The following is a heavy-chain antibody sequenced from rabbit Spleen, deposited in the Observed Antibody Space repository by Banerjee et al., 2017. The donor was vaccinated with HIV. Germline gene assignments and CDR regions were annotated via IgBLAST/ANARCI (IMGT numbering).Heavy chain of an antibody. CDR3: ARDAAGREDFNL. CDR2: IVGGSSGST. D-gene: IGHD4-2*01. CDR1: GFSFSNNYW. Sequence: QEQLEESGGDLVKPEGSLTLTCTASGFSFSNNYWICWVRQAPGKGLEWIACIVGGSSGSTYYASWAKGRFTISKTSSTTVTLHMTSLTVADTATYFCARDAAGREDFNLWGQGTLVTVS. V-gene: IGHV1S45*01. J-gene: IGHJ4*01.